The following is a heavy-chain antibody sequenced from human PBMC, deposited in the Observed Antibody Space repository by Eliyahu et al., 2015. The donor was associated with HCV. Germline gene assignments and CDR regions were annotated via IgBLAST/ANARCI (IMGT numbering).Heavy chain of an antibody. D-gene: IGHD2-2*01. CDR3: ARGYGVPAAHHYYRGMDV. CDR1: GFXFSSYW. Sequence: EVQLVESGGGLVQPGGSLXLSXAASGFXFSSYWMTWVRQAPGKGLEWVANIKQDGSEKYYVDSVKGRFTISRDNAKNSLYLQMNSLRAEDTAVYYCARGYGVPAAHHYYRGMDVWGQGTTVTVSS. J-gene: IGHJ6*02. V-gene: IGHV3-7*03. CDR2: IKQDGSEK.